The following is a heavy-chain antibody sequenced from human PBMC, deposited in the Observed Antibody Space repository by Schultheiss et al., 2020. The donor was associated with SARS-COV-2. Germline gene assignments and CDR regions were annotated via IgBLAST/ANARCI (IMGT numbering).Heavy chain of an antibody. Sequence: GGSLRLSCAASGFTFSSYSMNWVRQAPGKGLEWVSSISSSSSYIYYADSVKGRFTISRDNAKNSLYLQMNSLRAEDTAVYYCARDSDYYDSSGYSRASPFDYWGQGTLVTVSS. CDR2: ISSSSSYI. CDR1: GFTFSSYS. J-gene: IGHJ4*02. CDR3: ARDSDYYDSSGYSRASPFDY. D-gene: IGHD3-22*01. V-gene: IGHV3-21*01.